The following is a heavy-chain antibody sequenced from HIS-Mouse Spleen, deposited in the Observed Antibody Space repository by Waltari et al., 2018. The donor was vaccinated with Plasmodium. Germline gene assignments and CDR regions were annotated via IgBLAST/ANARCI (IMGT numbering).Heavy chain of an antibody. V-gene: IGHV4-39*07. D-gene: IGHD6-6*01. CDR3: ARGMKSSSSAFDI. J-gene: IGHJ3*02. Sequence: QLQLQESGPGLVKPSETLSLTCTVSGGSIRSSSYYWGWFRQPPGKGLEWIGSIYYSGSTYYNPSLKSRVTISVDTSKNQFSLKLSSVTAADTAVYYCARGMKSSSSAFDIWGQGTMVTVSS. CDR2: IYYSGST. CDR1: GGSIRSSSYY.